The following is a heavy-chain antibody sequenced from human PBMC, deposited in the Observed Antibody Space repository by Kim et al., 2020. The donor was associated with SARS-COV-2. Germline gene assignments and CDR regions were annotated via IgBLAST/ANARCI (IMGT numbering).Heavy chain of an antibody. Sequence: SETLSLTCTVSGGSISSSSYYWGWIRQPPGKGLEWIGSIYYSGSTYYNPSLKSRVTISVDTSKNQFSLKLSSVTAADTAVYYCAREGWAAAGPYYYYGMDVWGQGTTVTVSS. D-gene: IGHD6-13*01. J-gene: IGHJ6*02. CDR2: IYYSGST. V-gene: IGHV4-39*02. CDR3: AREGWAAAGPYYYYGMDV. CDR1: GGSISSSSYY.